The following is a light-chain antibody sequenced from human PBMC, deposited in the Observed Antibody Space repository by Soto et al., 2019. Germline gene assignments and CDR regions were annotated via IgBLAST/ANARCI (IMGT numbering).Light chain of an antibody. J-gene: IGLJ2*01. Sequence: QSVLTQPASVSASPGQSITISCTGTSSDIGGYNYVSWYQQHPGKAPKLMISDVSNRPSGVSDRFSGSKSGNTASLTISGLQAEDEVDYFCSSYTTSSTYVVFGGGTKVTVL. CDR3: SSYTTSSTYVV. CDR1: SSDIGGYNY. CDR2: DVS. V-gene: IGLV2-14*03.